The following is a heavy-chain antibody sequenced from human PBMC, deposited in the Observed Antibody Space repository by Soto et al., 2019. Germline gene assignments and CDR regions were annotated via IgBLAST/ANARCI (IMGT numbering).Heavy chain of an antibody. J-gene: IGHJ3*02. Sequence: GGSLRLSCAASGFTFSSYSMNWVRQAPGKGLEWVSSISSSSSYIYYADSVKGRFTISRDNAKNSLYLQMNSLRAEDTAVYYCARGAYCTNGVCYHDAFDIWGQGTMVTVSS. CDR1: GFTFSSYS. V-gene: IGHV3-21*01. CDR3: ARGAYCTNGVCYHDAFDI. CDR2: ISSSSSYI. D-gene: IGHD2-8*01.